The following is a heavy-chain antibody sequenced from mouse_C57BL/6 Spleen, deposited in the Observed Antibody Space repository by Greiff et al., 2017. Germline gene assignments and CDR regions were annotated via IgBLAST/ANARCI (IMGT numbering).Heavy chain of an antibody. D-gene: IGHD3-2*02. J-gene: IGHJ3*01. CDR1: GYTFTSYW. CDR2: IDPSDSYT. Sequence: QVQLQQPGAELVMPGASVKLSCKASGYTFTSYWMHWVKQRPGQGLEWIGEIDPSDSYTNYNQKFKGKSTLTVDKSSSTAYMQLSSLTSEDSAVYYCARKGVGSSGYLFAYWGQGTLVTVSA. CDR3: ARKGVGSSGYLFAY. V-gene: IGHV1-69*01.